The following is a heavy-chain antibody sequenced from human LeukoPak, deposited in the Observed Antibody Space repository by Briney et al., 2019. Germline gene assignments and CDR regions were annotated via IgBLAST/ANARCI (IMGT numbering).Heavy chain of an antibody. CDR2: VNHSGRT. CDR1: GGSLSDYW. V-gene: IGHV4-34*01. Sequence: SVTLSLTCAVYGGSLSDYWWTWIRQSPGKGLEWIGEVNHSGRTNYNPSLKSRVSISVDTSKNQFSLKLSSVTAADTAVYYWARARSYYYYYMDVWGKGTTVTVSS. J-gene: IGHJ6*03. CDR3: ARARSYYYYYMDV.